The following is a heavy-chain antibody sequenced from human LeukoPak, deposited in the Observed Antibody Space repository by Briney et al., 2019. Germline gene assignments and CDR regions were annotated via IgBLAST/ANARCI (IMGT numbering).Heavy chain of an antibody. J-gene: IGHJ4*02. Sequence: GGSLRLSCVASGFTFNNYAMSWVRQAPGKGLEWVSGILQSGGTSYYADSVKGRFTISRDNSKSTLYLQMNSLRVEDTAIYYCAKDAIRGDGYWELDYWGQGILVTVSS. D-gene: IGHD5-24*01. CDR3: AKDAIRGDGYWELDY. V-gene: IGHV3-23*01. CDR2: ILQSGGTS. CDR1: GFTFNNYA.